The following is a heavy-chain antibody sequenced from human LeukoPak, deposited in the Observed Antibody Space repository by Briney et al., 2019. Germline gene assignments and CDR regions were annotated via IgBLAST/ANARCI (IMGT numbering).Heavy chain of an antibody. V-gene: IGHV3-7*01. J-gene: IGHJ4*02. Sequence: GGSLRLSCAASGFTFRSYWMSWVRQAPGKGLEWVANINQGGTVKYYVDSVKGRFTISRDDAKNSLYVQMNSLRDEDTAVYYCARVGYSGWNLEYWGQGTLVTVSS. CDR3: ARVGYSGWNLEY. CDR1: GFTFRSYW. D-gene: IGHD5-12*01. CDR2: INQGGTVK.